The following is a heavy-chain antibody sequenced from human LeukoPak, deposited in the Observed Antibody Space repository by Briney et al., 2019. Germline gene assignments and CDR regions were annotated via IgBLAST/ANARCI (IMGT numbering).Heavy chain of an antibody. D-gene: IGHD3-10*01. V-gene: IGHV4-31*03. J-gene: IGHJ6*02. CDR3: ARVITMVRGPYGMDV. CDR2: IYYSGST. CDR1: GVSISSGGYY. Sequence: PSETLSLTCTVSGVSISSGGYYWSWIRQHPGKGLEWIGYIYYSGSTYYNPSLKSRVTISVDTSKNQFSLKLSSVTAADTAVYYCARVITMVRGPYGMDVWGQGTTVTVSS.